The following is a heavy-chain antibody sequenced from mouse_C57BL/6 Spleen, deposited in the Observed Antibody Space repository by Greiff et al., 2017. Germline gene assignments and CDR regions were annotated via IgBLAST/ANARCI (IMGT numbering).Heavy chain of an antibody. Sequence: EVKVEESGPGLAKPSQTLSLTCSVTGYSITSDYWTWIRQFPGNKLEYMGYISYSGSTYYNPSLKSRISITRDTSKNQYYLQLNSVTTEETATYYWARVEYYGSSYGGYFDVWGTGTTVTVSS. CDR2: ISYSGST. CDR1: GYSITSDY. D-gene: IGHD1-1*01. J-gene: IGHJ1*03. V-gene: IGHV3-8*01. CDR3: ARVEYYGSSYGGYFDV.